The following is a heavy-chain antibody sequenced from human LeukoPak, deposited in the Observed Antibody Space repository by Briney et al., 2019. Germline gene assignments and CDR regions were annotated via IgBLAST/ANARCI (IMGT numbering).Heavy chain of an antibody. CDR2: IWYDGSNK. CDR1: GFTFSSYS. CDR3: ARDDWLQLLYFDY. V-gene: IGHV3-33*01. Sequence: GGSLRLSCAASGFTFSSYSMHWVRQAPGKGLEWVAVIWYDGSNKYYADSVKGRFPISRDNSKNTLYLQMNSLRAEDTAVYYCARDDWLQLLYFDYGGQGTLVTVSS. D-gene: IGHD5-24*01. J-gene: IGHJ4*02.